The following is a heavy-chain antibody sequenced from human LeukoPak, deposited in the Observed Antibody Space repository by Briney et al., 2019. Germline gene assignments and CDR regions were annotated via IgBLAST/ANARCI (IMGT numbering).Heavy chain of an antibody. J-gene: IGHJ4*02. D-gene: IGHD1-26*01. Sequence: SETLSLTCIVSGGSISSITSLTYYWNWIRQSPGTGLEWIGSIYYSGSTYYNPSLKSRVTISVDTSKNQFSLKLSSVTAADTAVYYCASVSGSYHTPFDYWGQGTLVTVSS. CDR1: GGSISSITSLTYY. CDR3: ASVSGSYHTPFDY. CDR2: IYYSGST. V-gene: IGHV4-39*01.